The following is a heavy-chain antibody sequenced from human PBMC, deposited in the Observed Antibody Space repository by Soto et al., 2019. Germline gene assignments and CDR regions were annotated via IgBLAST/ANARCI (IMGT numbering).Heavy chain of an antibody. V-gene: IGHV1-69*13. D-gene: IGHD5-18*01. CDR1: GGTFSSYA. CDR2: IIPIFGTA. Sequence: SVKVSCKASGGTFSSYAISWVRQAPGQGLEWMGGIIPIFGTANYAQKFQGRVTITADESTSTAYMELSSLRSEDTAVYYCARDSKRGYSYGYYGMDVWGQGTTVTVSS. CDR3: ARDSKRGYSYGYYGMDV. J-gene: IGHJ6*02.